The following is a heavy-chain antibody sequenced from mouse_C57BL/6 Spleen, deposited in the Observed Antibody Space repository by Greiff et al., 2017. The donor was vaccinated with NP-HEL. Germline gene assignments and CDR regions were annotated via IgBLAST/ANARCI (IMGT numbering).Heavy chain of an antibody. D-gene: IGHD2-4*01. CDR1: GFNIKDYY. Sequence: EVQGVESGAELVKPGASVKLSCTASGFNIKDYYMHWVKQRTEQGLEWIGRIDPEDGETKYAPKFQGKATIPADTTSNTAYLQLSSLTSEDTAVYYCARRPIYYDYGSFSHFDYWGQGTTLTVSS. V-gene: IGHV14-2*01. CDR2: IDPEDGET. CDR3: ARRPIYYDYGSFSHFDY. J-gene: IGHJ2*01.